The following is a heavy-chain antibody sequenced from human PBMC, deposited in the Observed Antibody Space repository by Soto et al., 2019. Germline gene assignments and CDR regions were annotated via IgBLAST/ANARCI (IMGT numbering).Heavy chain of an antibody. V-gene: IGHV3-74*01. D-gene: IGHD2-15*01. J-gene: IGHJ6*02. CDR2: INSDGSST. Sequence: ETLSLSCAASGFTFSSYWMHWVRQAPGKGLVWVSRINSDGSSTSYADSVKGRFTISRDNAKNTLYPQMNSLRAEDTAVYYCARRIDPDDYYYGMDVWGQGTTVTVSS. CDR1: GFTFSSYW. CDR3: ARRIDPDDYYYGMDV.